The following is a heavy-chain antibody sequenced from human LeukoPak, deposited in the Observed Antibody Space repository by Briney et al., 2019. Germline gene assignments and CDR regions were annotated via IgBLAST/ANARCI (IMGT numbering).Heavy chain of an antibody. CDR3: ARDLPLGGSYDAFDI. V-gene: IGHV1-18*01. J-gene: IGHJ3*02. CDR1: GYSFSSYG. D-gene: IGHD1-26*01. Sequence: GASVKVSCKASGYSFSSYGISWVRQAPGQGLEWMGWIATFNGDTKYAQKFQGRVTMTTDTSTTTAYLELRSLRYDDTAVYYCARDLPLGGSYDAFDIWGQGTMVTVSS. CDR2: IATFNGDT.